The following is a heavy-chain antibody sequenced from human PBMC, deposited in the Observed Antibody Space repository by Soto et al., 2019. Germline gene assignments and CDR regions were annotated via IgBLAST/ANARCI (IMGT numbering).Heavy chain of an antibody. CDR3: AKDLYSYGRTIFDY. V-gene: IGHV3-23*01. CDR1: GFTFSNYW. CDR2: ISGSGGST. Sequence: GGSLRLSCTASGFTFSNYWMSWVRQAPGKGLEWVSAISGSGGSTYYADSVKGRFTISRDNSKNTLYLQMNSLRAEDTAVYYCAKDLYSYGRTIFDYWGQGTLVTVSS. D-gene: IGHD5-18*01. J-gene: IGHJ4*02.